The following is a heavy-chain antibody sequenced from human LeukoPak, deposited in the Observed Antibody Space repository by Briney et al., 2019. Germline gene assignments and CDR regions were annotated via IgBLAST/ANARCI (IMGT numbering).Heavy chain of an antibody. J-gene: IGHJ4*02. CDR3: ARDLGDYYDSSGYLN. CDR1: GFTFSSYS. CDR2: ISSSSSYI. D-gene: IGHD3-22*01. Sequence: GGSLRLSCAASGFTFSSYSMNWVRQAPGKGLEWVSSISSSSSYIYYADSVKGRFTISRDNAKNSLYLQMNSLRAEDTAVYYCARDLGDYYDSSGYLNWGQGTLVTVSS. V-gene: IGHV3-21*04.